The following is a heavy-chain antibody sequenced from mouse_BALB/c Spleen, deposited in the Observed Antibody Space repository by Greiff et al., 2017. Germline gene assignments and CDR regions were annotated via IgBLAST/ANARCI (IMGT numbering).Heavy chain of an antibody. V-gene: IGHV1-87*01. CDR2: IYPGDGDT. Sequence: QVQLQQSGAELARPGASVKLSCKASGYTFTSYWMQWVKQRPGQGLEWIGAIYPGDGDTRYTQKFKGKATLTADKSSSTAYMQLSSLASEDSAVYYCARGGHRYEGSWFAYWGQGTLVTVSA. CDR3: ARGGHRYEGSWFAY. CDR1: GYTFTSYW. J-gene: IGHJ3*01. D-gene: IGHD2-14*01.